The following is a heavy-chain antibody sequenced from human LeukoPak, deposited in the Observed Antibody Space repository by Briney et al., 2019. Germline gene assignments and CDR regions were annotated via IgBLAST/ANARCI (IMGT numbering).Heavy chain of an antibody. D-gene: IGHD6-13*01. V-gene: IGHV4-59*11. CDR3: ARAKAAGSYDF. CDR1: GSSIGRHY. J-gene: IGHJ4*02. Sequence: SETLSLTCSVSGSSIGRHYWTWIRQPPGKGLEWIGYTHFSGSSNYNPSLKSRATTSLDRAKNQISLTLTSVTAPDTAVYFCARAKAAGSYDFWGQGTLVTVSS. CDR2: THFSGSS.